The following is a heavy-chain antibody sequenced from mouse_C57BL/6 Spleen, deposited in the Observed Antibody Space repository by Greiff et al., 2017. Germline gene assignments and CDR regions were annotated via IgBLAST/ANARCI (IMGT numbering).Heavy chain of an antibody. CDR1: GYTFTSYW. V-gene: IGHV1-7*01. Sequence: VQLQQSGAELAKPGASVKLSCKASGYTFTSYWMHWVKQRPGQGLEWIGYINPSSGYTKYNQKFKDKATLTADKSSSTAYMQLSSLTYEDSAVYYCARGDYDVHWYFDVWGTGTTVTVSS. CDR2: INPSSGYT. CDR3: ARGDYDVHWYFDV. D-gene: IGHD2-4*01. J-gene: IGHJ1*03.